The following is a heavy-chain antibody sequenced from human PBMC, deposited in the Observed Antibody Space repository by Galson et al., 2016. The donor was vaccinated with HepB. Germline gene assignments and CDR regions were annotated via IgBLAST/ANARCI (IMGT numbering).Heavy chain of an antibody. J-gene: IGHJ3*02. CDR2: IFSGDAT. V-gene: IGHV3-53*01. CDR3: EGYSDPFDI. D-gene: IGHD3-22*01. Sequence: SLRLSCAASGFSVSGKYMSWARQAPGKGLEWVSAIFSGDATYYGDSVKGRFTISRDTSKNTLYLQMNNLRAEDTAIYYCEGYSDPFDIWGQGTMVTVSS. CDR1: GFSVSGKY.